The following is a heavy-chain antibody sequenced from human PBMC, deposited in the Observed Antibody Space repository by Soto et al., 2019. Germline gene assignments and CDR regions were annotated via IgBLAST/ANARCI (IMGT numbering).Heavy chain of an antibody. CDR1: GFPFSSTD. J-gene: IGHJ5*02. Sequence: GGSLRLSCAASGFPFSSTDMTWVRQAPGKGLDWVSTIDGSGGTTYYADSVKGRFTISRDNSMNTVYLQMNSLRADDTALYYCAKNSGWFNTWGQGALLTVSS. CDR2: IDGSGGTT. V-gene: IGHV3-23*01. D-gene: IGHD3-10*01. CDR3: AKNSGWFNT.